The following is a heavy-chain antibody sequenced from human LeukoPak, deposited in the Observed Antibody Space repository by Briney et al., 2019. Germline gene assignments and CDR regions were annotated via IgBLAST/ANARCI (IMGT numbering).Heavy chain of an antibody. CDR1: GGSFSGYY. Sequence: PSETLSLTCAVYGGSFSGYYWSWIRQPPGKGLEWIGEINHSGSTNYNPSLKSRVTISVDTSKNQFSLKLSSVTAADTAVYYCARTMVRGVIYYYYGMDVWGQGTTVTVSS. CDR3: ARTMVRGVIYYYYGMDV. CDR2: INHSGST. D-gene: IGHD3-10*01. J-gene: IGHJ6*02. V-gene: IGHV4-34*01.